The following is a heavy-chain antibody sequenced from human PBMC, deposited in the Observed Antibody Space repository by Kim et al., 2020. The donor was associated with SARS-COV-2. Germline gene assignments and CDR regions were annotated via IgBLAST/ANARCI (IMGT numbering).Heavy chain of an antibody. V-gene: IGHV3-33*08. CDR2: IWYDGSNK. Sequence: GGSLRLSCAASGFTFSSYGMHWVRQAPGKGLEWVAVIWYDGSNKYYADSVKGRFTISRDNSKNTLYLQMNSLRAEDTAVYYCARGVRGTVTTYGYFQHWGQGTLVTVSS. D-gene: IGHD4-17*01. CDR3: ARGVRGTVTTYGYFQH. J-gene: IGHJ1*01. CDR1: GFTFSSYG.